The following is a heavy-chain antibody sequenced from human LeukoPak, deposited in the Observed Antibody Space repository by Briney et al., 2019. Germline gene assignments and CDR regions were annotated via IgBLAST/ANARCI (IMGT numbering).Heavy chain of an antibody. CDR3: ARDATITTSDYYYGMDV. CDR1: GGTFSSYA. Sequence: SVKVSCKASGGTFSSYAFSWVRQAPGQGLEWMGRIIPILHIADYSQKFQGRVTITADKSTGTAYMELSSLRSEDTAVYYCARDATITTSDYYYGMDVWGQGTTVTVSS. CDR2: IIPILHIA. J-gene: IGHJ6*02. V-gene: IGHV1-69*04. D-gene: IGHD4-11*01.